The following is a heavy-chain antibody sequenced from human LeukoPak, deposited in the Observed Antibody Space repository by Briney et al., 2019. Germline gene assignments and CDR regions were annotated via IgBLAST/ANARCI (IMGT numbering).Heavy chain of an antibody. CDR3: ARSDHYGSGTYYMTINWFDP. J-gene: IGHJ5*02. CDR2: INPSGGST. V-gene: IGHV1-46*01. D-gene: IGHD3-10*01. Sequence: GASVKVSCKASGYTFTGYYMHWVRQAPGQGLEWMGIINPSGGSTNYAQKFQGRVTMTRDTSTSTVYMELSSLRSDDTAVYYCARSDHYGSGTYYMTINWFDPWGQGTLVTVSS. CDR1: GYTFTGYY.